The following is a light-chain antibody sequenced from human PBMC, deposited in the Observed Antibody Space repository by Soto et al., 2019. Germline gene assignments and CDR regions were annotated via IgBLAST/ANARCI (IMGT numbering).Light chain of an antibody. J-gene: IGKJ1*01. V-gene: IGKV1-5*03. Sequence: DIQMTQSPSTLSASVGDRVITTCRASQSISSWLAWYQQKPGKAPKLLIYKASSLESGVPSRFSGSGSGTEFTLTISSLQPDDFATYYCQQYNSYRTFGQGTKVDIK. CDR1: QSISSW. CDR3: QQYNSYRT. CDR2: KAS.